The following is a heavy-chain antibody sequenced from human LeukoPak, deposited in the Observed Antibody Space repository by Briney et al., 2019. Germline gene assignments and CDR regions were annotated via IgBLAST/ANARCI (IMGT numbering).Heavy chain of an antibody. CDR1: GFTFRSYS. Sequence: PGGSLRLSCVASGFTFRSYSMNWVRQAPGKGLEWVSSISGSSSYKNYADSVKGRFTISRDNAKNSLYLQMNSLRAEDTAVYYCAREPSSWYAEPPDYWGQGTLVTVSS. J-gene: IGHJ4*02. V-gene: IGHV3-21*01. CDR3: AREPSSWYAEPPDY. D-gene: IGHD6-13*01. CDR2: ISGSSSYK.